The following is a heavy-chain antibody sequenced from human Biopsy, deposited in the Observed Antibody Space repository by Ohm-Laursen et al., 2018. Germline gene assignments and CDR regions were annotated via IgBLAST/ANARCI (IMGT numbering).Heavy chain of an antibody. D-gene: IGHD3-22*01. CDR3: EKDWTSQYYYDSMDDY. V-gene: IGHV3-23*01. CDR2: ISGSCRT. J-gene: IGHJ4*02. CDR1: GFTFSRYA. Sequence: SLRLSCAASGFTFSRYAMSWVRQGPGKGLEWVSAISGSCRTYYAESLMGRFTISRDNSKNTLYLQMNSLRVEDTAVYYCEKDWTSQYYYDSMDDYWGQGTLVTVSS.